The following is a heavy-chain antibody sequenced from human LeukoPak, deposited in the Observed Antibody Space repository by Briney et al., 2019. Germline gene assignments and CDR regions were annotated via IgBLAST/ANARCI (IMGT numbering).Heavy chain of an antibody. CDR1: GDSVTSGGYF. CDR2: ISNSGTT. J-gene: IGHJ5*02. D-gene: IGHD4-11*01. CDR3: ARVSTVRGGDP. Sequence: SQTLSLTCTVSGDSVTSGGYFWTWIRQHPGKGLEWIGYISNSGTTSYNPSLKSRVSISVDTSNNQLSLRLSSVTAADTAVYYCARVSTVRGGDPWGQGTLVTVSS. V-gene: IGHV4-31*03.